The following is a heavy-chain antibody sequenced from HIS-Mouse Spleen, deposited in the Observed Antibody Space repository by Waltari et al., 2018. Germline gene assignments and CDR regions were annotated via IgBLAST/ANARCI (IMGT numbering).Heavy chain of an antibody. Sequence: EVQLVESGGGLVQPGGSLRLSCAASGFTVSSNYMSWVRQAPGKGLEWVSVIYSGGSTYYADSVKGRFTISRDNSKNTLYLQMNSLRAEDTAVYYCARDYGDGRRAFDIWGQGTMVTVSS. CDR1: GFTVSSNY. CDR2: IYSGGST. V-gene: IGHV3-66*01. CDR3: ARDYGDGRRAFDI. J-gene: IGHJ3*02. D-gene: IGHD4-17*01.